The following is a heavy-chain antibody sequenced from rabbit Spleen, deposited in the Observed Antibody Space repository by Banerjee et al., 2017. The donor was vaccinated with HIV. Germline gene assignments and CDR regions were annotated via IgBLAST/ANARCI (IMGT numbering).Heavy chain of an antibody. CDR3: ARYYIFYGMDL. J-gene: IGHJ6*01. D-gene: IGHD4-1*01. Sequence: QSLEESGGDLVKPGASLTLTCTASGFSFSGGDDMCWVRQAPGKGLEWIGAIYTGRGGTDYANWVNGRFSLSSDNAQYTVDLQMNSLTAADTATYFCARYYIFYGMDLWGPGTLVTVS. V-gene: IGHV1S40*01. CDR2: IYTGRGGT. CDR1: GFSFSGGDD.